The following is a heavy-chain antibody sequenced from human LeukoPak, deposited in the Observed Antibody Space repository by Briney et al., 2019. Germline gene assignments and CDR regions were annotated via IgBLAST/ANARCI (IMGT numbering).Heavy chain of an antibody. J-gene: IGHJ4*02. D-gene: IGHD3-10*01. Sequence: GGSLRLSCAASGFTFSDYALSWVRQAPGKGLEWVSAISGSDTYTNYADSVKGRFTISRDNSKNTLYLQMNSLRAEDTAVYYCAKHLWRDLLWFGEGYYFGYWGQGTLVTVSS. V-gene: IGHV3-23*01. CDR2: ISGSDTYT. CDR3: AKHLWRDLLWFGEGYYFGY. CDR1: GFTFSDYA.